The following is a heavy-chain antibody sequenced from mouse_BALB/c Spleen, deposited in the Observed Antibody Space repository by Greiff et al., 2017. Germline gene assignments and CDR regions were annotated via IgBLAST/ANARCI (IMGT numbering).Heavy chain of an antibody. CDR1: GFTFSSFG. Sequence: VESGGGLVQPGGSRKLSCAASGFTFSSFGMHWVRQAPEKGLEWVAYISSGSSTIYYADTVKGRFTISRDNPKNTLFLQMTSLRSEDTAMYYCARNYYGNFYYAMDYWGQGTSVTVSS. CDR2: ISSGSSTI. D-gene: IGHD2-1*01. V-gene: IGHV5-17*02. J-gene: IGHJ4*01. CDR3: ARNYYGNFYYAMDY.